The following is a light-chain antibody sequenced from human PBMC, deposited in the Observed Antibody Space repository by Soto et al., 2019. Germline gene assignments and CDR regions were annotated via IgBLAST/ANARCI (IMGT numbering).Light chain of an antibody. J-gene: IGLJ1*01. V-gene: IGLV2-14*03. CDR3: SSYTTSNTRQIV. CDR2: DVS. CDR1: SSDVGGYNY. Sequence: QSTLTHPASVSGFPGQSLTISCTGTSSDVGGYNYVSWYQHHPGKAPKLIIYDVSNRPSGVSIRFSGSKSDNTASLTISGLLPEDEADYHCSSYTTSNTRQIVFGTGTKVTVL.